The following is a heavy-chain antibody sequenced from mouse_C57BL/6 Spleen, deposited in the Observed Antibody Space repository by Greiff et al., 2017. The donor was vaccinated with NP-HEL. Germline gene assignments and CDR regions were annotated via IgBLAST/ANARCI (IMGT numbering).Heavy chain of an antibody. CDR1: GYTFTSYW. Sequence: QVQLQQPGAELVRPGSSVKLSCKASGYTFTSYWMHWVKQRPIQGLEWIGNIDPSDSETHYNQQFKDKATLTVDKSSSTAYMQLSSLTSEDSAVYYCARSRIYYDYGGYAMDYWGQGTSVTVSS. V-gene: IGHV1-52*01. D-gene: IGHD2-4*01. J-gene: IGHJ4*01. CDR3: ARSRIYYDYGGYAMDY. CDR2: IDPSDSET.